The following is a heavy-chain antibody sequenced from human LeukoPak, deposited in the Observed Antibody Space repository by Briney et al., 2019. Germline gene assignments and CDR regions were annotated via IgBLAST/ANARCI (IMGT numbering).Heavy chain of an antibody. V-gene: IGHV6-1*01. Sequence: SQTLSLTCAISGDSASSNSAAWNWIRQSPSRGLEWLGRTYYRRSKWYNDYAVSLKSRITINPDTSKNQFSLQLNSVTPEDTAVYYCARDPLSGALFDYWGQGTLVTVSS. CDR2: TYYRRSKWYN. CDR3: ARDPLSGALFDY. D-gene: IGHD7-27*01. J-gene: IGHJ4*02. CDR1: GDSASSNSAA.